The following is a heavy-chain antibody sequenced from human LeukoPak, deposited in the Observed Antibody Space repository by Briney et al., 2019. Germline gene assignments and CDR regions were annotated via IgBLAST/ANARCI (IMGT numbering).Heavy chain of an antibody. D-gene: IGHD1-7*01. V-gene: IGHV1-69*04. CDR2: INPILGIA. Sequence: ASVKVSCKASGGTFSSYAISWVRQAPGQGLEWMGRINPILGIANYAQKFQGRVTITADKSTSTAYMELSSLRSEDTAVYYCARLTGTGAFDIWGQGTMVTVSS. CDR1: GGTFSSYA. CDR3: ARLTGTGAFDI. J-gene: IGHJ3*02.